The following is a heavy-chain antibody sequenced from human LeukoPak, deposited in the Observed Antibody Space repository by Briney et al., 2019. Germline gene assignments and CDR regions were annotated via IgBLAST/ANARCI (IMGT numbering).Heavy chain of an antibody. CDR2: VIPILGIA. CDR3: ATDPEDGGNH. Sequence: SVTVSCKASGGTFSSYAISWVRQAPGQGLEWMGRVIPILGIANYAQKFQGRVTITADKSTSTAYMELSSLRSEDTAVYYCATDPEDGGNHWGQGTLVTVSS. J-gene: IGHJ4*02. D-gene: IGHD4-23*01. V-gene: IGHV1-69*04. CDR1: GGTFSSYA.